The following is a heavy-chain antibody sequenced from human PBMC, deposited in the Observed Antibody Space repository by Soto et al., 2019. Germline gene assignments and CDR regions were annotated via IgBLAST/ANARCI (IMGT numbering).Heavy chain of an antibody. V-gene: IGHV4-38-2*01. J-gene: IGHJ5*02. CDR3: ARVMGHTGLTCLDP. CDR1: GYSISSGYY. Sequence: SETLSLTCAVSGYSISSGYYCGWIRQPPGKGLEWIGSIYHSGSIYYTPSLKSRLSISVDTSKNHFSLKLSSVTAAAPAVYYFARVMGHTGLTCLDPWGQGTLVTVAS. CDR2: IYHSGSI. D-gene: IGHD3-16*01.